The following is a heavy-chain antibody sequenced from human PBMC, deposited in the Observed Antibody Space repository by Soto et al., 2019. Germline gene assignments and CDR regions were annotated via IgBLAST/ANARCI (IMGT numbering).Heavy chain of an antibody. D-gene: IGHD5-18*01. V-gene: IGHV3-30*03. J-gene: IGHJ4*02. CDR2: ISYDGGLQ. CDR3: VSDRGYGHASVPYS. Sequence: QAQLVESGGGGVQPGGALRLSCAASGFTFSSYGMHWVRQAPGTGLEWVAVISYDGGLQHYADSVKGRFTISRDNSKNMVLLQMNSLRAEDTAVYYCVSDRGYGHASVPYSWGQGTLVSVSS. CDR1: GFTFSSYG.